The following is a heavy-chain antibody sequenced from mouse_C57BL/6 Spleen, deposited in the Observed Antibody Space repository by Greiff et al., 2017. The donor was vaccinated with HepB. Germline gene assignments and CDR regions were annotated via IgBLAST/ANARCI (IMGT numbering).Heavy chain of an antibody. J-gene: IGHJ2*01. D-gene: IGHD2-10*02. Sequence: QVQLQQSGPELVKPGASVKISCKASGYAFSSSWMNWVKQRPGKGLEWIGRIYPGDGDTNYNGKFKGKATLTADKSSSTAYMQLSSLTSEDSAVYFCARLYGNVDYWGQGTTLTVSS. CDR2: IYPGDGDT. CDR1: GYAFSSSW. V-gene: IGHV1-82*01. CDR3: ARLYGNVDY.